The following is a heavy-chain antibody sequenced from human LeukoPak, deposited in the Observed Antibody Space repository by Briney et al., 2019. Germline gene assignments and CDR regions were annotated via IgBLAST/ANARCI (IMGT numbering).Heavy chain of an antibody. J-gene: IGHJ4*02. CDR1: GYTFNYYG. CDR3: ARNKTTGGGGFDY. D-gene: IGHD3-16*01. V-gene: IGHV1-18*04. Sequence: ASVKVSCKASGYTFNYYGISWIRQAPGQGPEWMGWISGDYGYTKYAQKFQGRVTMTTDTSTDTSYMELRSLRSDDTAVYYCARNKTTGGGGFDYWGQGTLITVSS. CDR2: ISGDYGYT.